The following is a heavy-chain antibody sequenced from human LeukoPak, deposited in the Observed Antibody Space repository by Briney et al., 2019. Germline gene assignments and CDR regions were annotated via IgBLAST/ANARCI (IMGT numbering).Heavy chain of an antibody. CDR1: GFTFSNSA. V-gene: IGHV3-23*01. J-gene: IGHJ4*02. CDR3: AHRYGDY. D-gene: IGHD4-17*01. Sequence: GGSLRLSCAASGFTFSNSAMSWVRQAPGKGLEWVSTISGTGGSTYFADSVKGRFSISRDNSENTLYLQMNSLRADDTAVYYCAHRYGDYWGQGTRVTVSP. CDR2: ISGTGGST.